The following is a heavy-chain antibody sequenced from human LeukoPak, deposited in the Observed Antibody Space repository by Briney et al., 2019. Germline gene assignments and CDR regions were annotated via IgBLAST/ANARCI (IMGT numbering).Heavy chain of an antibody. Sequence: ASVKVSCKASGGTFSSYAINWVRQATGQGLEWMGWMNPNSGNTGYAQKFQGRVTMTRDTSISTAYMELSRLRSDDTAVYYCARDYCTNGVCYSYFDYWGQGTLVTVSS. J-gene: IGHJ4*02. CDR2: MNPNSGNT. V-gene: IGHV1-8*02. D-gene: IGHD2-8*01. CDR3: ARDYCTNGVCYSYFDY. CDR1: GGTFSSYA.